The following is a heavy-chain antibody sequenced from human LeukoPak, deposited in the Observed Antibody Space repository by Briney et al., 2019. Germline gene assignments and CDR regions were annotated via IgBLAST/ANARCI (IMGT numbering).Heavy chain of an antibody. CDR2: ISSSSSTI. V-gene: IGHV3-48*01. Sequence: GGSLRLSCAASGFTFSSYSMSWVRQAPGKGLEWVSYISSSSSTIYYADSVKGRFTISRDNAKTSLYLQMNSLRAEDTALYYCARRGDYAGGLGYYGMDVWGQGTTVTVSS. D-gene: IGHD4-17*01. CDR1: GFTFSSYS. CDR3: ARRGDYAGGLGYYGMDV. J-gene: IGHJ6*02.